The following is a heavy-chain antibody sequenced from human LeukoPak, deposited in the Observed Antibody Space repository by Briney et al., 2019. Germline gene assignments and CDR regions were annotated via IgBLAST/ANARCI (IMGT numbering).Heavy chain of an antibody. Sequence: NSSETLSLTCTVSGVSISSSSYYWGWIRQPPGKGLEWIGSIYYSGSTYYNPSLKSRVTISVDTSKNQFSLKLSSVTAADTAVYYCARVRLAYGSGSCDYFDYWGQGTLVTISS. CDR1: GVSISSSSYY. CDR2: IYYSGST. V-gene: IGHV4-39*07. J-gene: IGHJ4*02. CDR3: ARVRLAYGSGSCDYFDY. D-gene: IGHD3-10*01.